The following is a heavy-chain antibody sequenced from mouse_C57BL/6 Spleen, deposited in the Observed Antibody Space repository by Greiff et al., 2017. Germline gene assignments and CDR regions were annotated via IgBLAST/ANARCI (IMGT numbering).Heavy chain of an antibody. CDR2: ISSGSSTI. CDR3: ARGSQAFMDY. Sequence: EVHLVESGGGLVKPGGSLKLSCAASGFTFSDYGMHWVRQAPEKGLEWVAYISSGSSTIYYADTVKGRFTISRDNAKNTLFLQMTSLRSEDTAMYYCARGSQAFMDYWGQGTSVTVSS. D-gene: IGHD6-1*01. V-gene: IGHV5-17*01. CDR1: GFTFSDYG. J-gene: IGHJ4*01.